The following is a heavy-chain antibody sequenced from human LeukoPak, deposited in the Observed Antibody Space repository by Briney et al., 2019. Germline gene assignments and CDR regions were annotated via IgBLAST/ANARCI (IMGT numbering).Heavy chain of an antibody. CDR2: INTDGIST. Sequence: GGSLRLSRAASGFTFSSYWMHWVRQAPGRGLVWVSRINTDGISTSYADSVKGRFTISRDNAKNTLYLQMNSLRAEDTAVYYCARFSRGNPDYWGQGTLVTVSS. D-gene: IGHD2/OR15-2a*01. J-gene: IGHJ4*02. V-gene: IGHV3-74*01. CDR1: GFTFSSYW. CDR3: ARFSRGNPDY.